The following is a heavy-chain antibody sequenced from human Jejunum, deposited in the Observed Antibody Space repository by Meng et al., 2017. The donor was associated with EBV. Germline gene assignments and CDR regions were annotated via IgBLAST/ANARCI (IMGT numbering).Heavy chain of an antibody. CDR3: ARASPERLLEY. CDR2: IYHSGTT. D-gene: IGHD1-14*01. Sequence: QVPPQESGPGLVQPSGTPSLTCVVSGDFINNKKWWSWVRQPPGKGLEWMGEIYHSGTTYYNPSLKSRVTISLDTSESQFSLRLTSVTAADTAIYYCARASPERLLEYWGQGTLVTVSS. V-gene: IGHV4-4*02. J-gene: IGHJ4*02. CDR1: GDFINNKKW.